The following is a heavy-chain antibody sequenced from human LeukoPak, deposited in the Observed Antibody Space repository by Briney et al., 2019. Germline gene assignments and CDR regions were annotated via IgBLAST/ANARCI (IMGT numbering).Heavy chain of an antibody. CDR3: ARDQYCSSTSCYSDY. D-gene: IGHD2-2*02. V-gene: IGHV1-18*01. Sequence: VASVKVSCKASGYTFTSYGISWVRQAPGQGLEWMGWISAYNGNTNYAQKLRGRVTMTTDTSTSTAYMELRSLRSDDTAVYYCARDQYCSSTSCYSDYWGQGTLVTVSS. J-gene: IGHJ4*02. CDR2: ISAYNGNT. CDR1: GYTFTSYG.